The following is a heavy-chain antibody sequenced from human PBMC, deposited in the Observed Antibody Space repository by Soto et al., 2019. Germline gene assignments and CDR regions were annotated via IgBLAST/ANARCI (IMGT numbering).Heavy chain of an antibody. CDR2: INPSGGST. D-gene: IGHD3-10*01. V-gene: IGHV1-46*03. J-gene: IGHJ4*02. CDR3: ASPDYGSGSYYNSLNY. CDR1: GYTFTSYY. Sequence: QVQLVQSGAEVKKPGASVKVSCKASGYTFTSYYMHWVRQAPGQGLEWMGIINPSGGSTSHAQKFQGRVTITRDTSTSSVYMELSSLRTEDTAVYYCASPDYGSGSYYNSLNYWGQGTLVTVSS.